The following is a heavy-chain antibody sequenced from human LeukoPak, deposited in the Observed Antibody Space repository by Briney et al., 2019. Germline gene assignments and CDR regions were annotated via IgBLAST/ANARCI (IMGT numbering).Heavy chain of an antibody. Sequence: SGGSLRLSCAASGFTFSSYAMSWVRQAPGKGLEWVSAISGSGGSTYYADSVKGRFTISRDNSKNTLYLQMNSLKAEDTAVYYCAKDEDYDILTGHDAFDIWAKGQWSPSLQ. D-gene: IGHD3-9*01. CDR2: ISGSGGST. CDR1: GFTFSSYA. CDR3: AKDEDYDILTGHDAFDI. V-gene: IGHV3-23*01. J-gene: IGHJ3*02.